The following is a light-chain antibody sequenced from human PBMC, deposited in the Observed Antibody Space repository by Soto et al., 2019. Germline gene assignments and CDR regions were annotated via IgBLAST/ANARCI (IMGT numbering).Light chain of an antibody. J-gene: IGLJ3*02. CDR1: SSNIGRDY. CDR2: TND. V-gene: IGLV1-47*02. CDR3: AAWDARLSAWV. Sequence: QPVLTQPPSASGTPGQRVTISCSGSSSNIGRDYVYWYQQLPGTAPKLLIYTNDQRPSGVPDRFSGSKSGTSGSLAISGLRSEDEADYWCAAWDARLSAWVFGGGTKLAVL.